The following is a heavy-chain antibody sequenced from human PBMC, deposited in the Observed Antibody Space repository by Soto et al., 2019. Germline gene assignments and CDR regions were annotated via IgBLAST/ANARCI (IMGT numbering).Heavy chain of an antibody. CDR3: ARGGQVEWSYFAY. J-gene: IGHJ4*02. D-gene: IGHD1-1*01. CDR2: INPSGGST. Sequence: QVQLVQSGAEVKKPGASVKVSCKASGCTFTSYYMHWVRQAPGQGLEWMGIINPSGGSTSYAQKVQGRVTMTRDTSTSTGYMELSSLRSEDTAVYYCARGGQVEWSYFAYWGQGTLVTVSS. CDR1: GCTFTSYY. V-gene: IGHV1-46*03.